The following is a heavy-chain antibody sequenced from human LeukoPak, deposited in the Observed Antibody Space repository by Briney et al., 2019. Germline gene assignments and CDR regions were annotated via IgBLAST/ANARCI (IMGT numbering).Heavy chain of an antibody. Sequence: GASVKVSCKASGYTFTGYYMHWVRQAPGQGLEWMGWINPNSGGTNYAQKFQGRVTMTRDTSISTAYMELSRLRSDDTAVYYCARVRAGNYDFRSGYFTPSYYFDYWGQGTLVTVSS. D-gene: IGHD3-3*01. CDR1: GYTFTGYY. V-gene: IGHV1-2*02. J-gene: IGHJ4*02. CDR2: INPNSGGT. CDR3: ARVRAGNYDFRSGYFTPSYYFDY.